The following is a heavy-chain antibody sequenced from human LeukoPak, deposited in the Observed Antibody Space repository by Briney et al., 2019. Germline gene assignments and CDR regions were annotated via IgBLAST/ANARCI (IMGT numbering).Heavy chain of an antibody. CDR2: IYYSGST. CDR1: GGSISSSSYY. V-gene: IGHV4-39*07. J-gene: IGHJ6*03. CDR3: ARRIGYCSGGSCYTENSYYYYYMDV. D-gene: IGHD2-15*01. Sequence: SETLSLTCTVSGGSISSSSYYWGWIRQPPGKGLEWIGSIYYSGSTYYNPSLKSRVTISVDTSKYQFSLKLSSVTAADTAVYYCARRIGYCSGGSCYTENSYYYYYMDVWGKGTTVTVSS.